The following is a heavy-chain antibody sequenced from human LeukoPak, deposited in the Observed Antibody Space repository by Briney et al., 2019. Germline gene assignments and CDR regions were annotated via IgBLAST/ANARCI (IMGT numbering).Heavy chain of an antibody. V-gene: IGHV3-48*04. CDR2: ISSSSSTI. D-gene: IGHD2-2*01. CDR1: GFTFSSYS. Sequence: GGSLRLSCAASGFTFSSYSMNWVRQAPGKGLEWVSYISSSSSTIYYADSVKGRFTISRDNAKNSLYLQMNSLRAEDTAVYYCARDYPPADIVVVPAAPGYWGQGTLVTVSS. CDR3: ARDYPPADIVVVPAAPGY. J-gene: IGHJ4*02.